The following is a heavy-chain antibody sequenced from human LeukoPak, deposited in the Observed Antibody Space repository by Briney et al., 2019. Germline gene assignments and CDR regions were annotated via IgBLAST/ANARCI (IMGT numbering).Heavy chain of an antibody. V-gene: IGHV1-18*01. Sequence: ASVKVSCKASGYTFSNYGINWVRQAPGQGLEWMGWISTYIGNTNYAQRFQGRVTLTTDISTTTVYMELRSLRSDDAAMYYCARVRDFGGNADALDVSGQGTKVTVS. J-gene: IGHJ3*01. CDR3: ARVRDFGGNADALDV. CDR1: GYTFSNYG. D-gene: IGHD4-23*01. CDR2: ISTYIGNT.